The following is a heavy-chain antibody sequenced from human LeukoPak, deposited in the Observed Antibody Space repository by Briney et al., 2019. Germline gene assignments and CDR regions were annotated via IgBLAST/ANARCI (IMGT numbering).Heavy chain of an antibody. J-gene: IGHJ4*02. CDR2: ISYDGSNK. CDR1: GFTFSSYG. CDR3: AKDRTFDY. V-gene: IGHV3-30*18. Sequence: PGVALRLSCAASGFTFSSYGMHWVRQAPGKGLEWVAVISYDGSNKYYADSVKGRFTISRDNSKNTLYLQMNSLRAEDTAVYYCAKDRTFDYWGQGTLVTVSS.